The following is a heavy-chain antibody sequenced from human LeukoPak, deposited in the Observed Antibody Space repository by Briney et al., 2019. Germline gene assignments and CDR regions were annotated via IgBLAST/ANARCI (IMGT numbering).Heavy chain of an antibody. CDR3: ARDRPPNDSSGYFDY. D-gene: IGHD3-22*01. V-gene: IGHV4-39*07. CDR1: GGSISSSSYY. CDR2: IYYSGST. J-gene: IGHJ4*02. Sequence: SETLSLTCTVPGGSISSSSYYWGWIRQPPGKGLEWIGSIYYSGSTYYNPSLTSRVTISVDTSKNHFSLKLSSVTAADTAVYYCARDRPPNDSSGYFDYWGQGTLVTVSS.